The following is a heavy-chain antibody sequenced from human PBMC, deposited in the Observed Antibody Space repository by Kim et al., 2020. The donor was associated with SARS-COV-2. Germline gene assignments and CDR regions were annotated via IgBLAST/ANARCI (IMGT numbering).Heavy chain of an antibody. D-gene: IGHD6-13*01. V-gene: IGHV3-23*01. CDR1: GFTFSSYA. J-gene: IGHJ3*02. CDR2: ISGSGGST. Sequence: GGSLRLSCAASGFTFSSYAMSWVRQAPGKGLEWVSAISGSGGSTYYADSVKGRFTISRDNSKNTLYLQMNSLRAEDTAVYYCAKVSRAAAVKTPGRINAFDIWGQGTMVTVSS. CDR3: AKVSRAAAVKTPGRINAFDI.